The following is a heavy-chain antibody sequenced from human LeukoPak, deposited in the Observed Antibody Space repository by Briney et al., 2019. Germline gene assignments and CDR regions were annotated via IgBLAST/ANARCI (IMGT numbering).Heavy chain of an antibody. CDR1: GNSITTYW. V-gene: IGHV5-51*01. CDR3: ARRAYCGGDCYVDY. J-gene: IGHJ4*02. D-gene: IGHD2-21*02. Sequence: GESLKISCKASGNSITTYWIGWVRQKPGKGLEWMGLIFPGDSDTRYSPSFEGQVTISADKSISTAYLQWSSLKASDTAMYYCARRAYCGGDCYVDYWGQGTLVTVSS. CDR2: IFPGDSDT.